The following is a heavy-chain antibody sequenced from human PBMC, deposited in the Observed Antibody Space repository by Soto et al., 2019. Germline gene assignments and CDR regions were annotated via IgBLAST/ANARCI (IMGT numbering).Heavy chain of an antibody. CDR1: GFTLSNYW. V-gene: IGHV3-7*05. CDR2: IKQDGSEK. D-gene: IGHD4-17*01. CDR3: MTTVTTFGC. J-gene: IGHJ4*02. Sequence: EVQLVESGGGLVQPGGSLRLTCTASGFTLSNYWMNWVRQAPEKGLEWVANIKQDGSEKNYVDSVKGRFTISRDNAKNSLYLQMNSLSVDDTAMYYCMTTVTTFGCWGQGTLVTVSS.